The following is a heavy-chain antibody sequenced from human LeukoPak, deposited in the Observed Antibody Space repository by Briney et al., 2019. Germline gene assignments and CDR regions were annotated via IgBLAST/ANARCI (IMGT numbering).Heavy chain of an antibody. Sequence: ASVKVSCKASGYTFTAYSIHWVRQAPGQGLDWMGRINPNSGVTNYAQEFQGRVTMTRDTSISTVYMELSSLRSEDTAVYYCARFKVVAATYFDYWGQGTLVTVSS. D-gene: IGHD2-15*01. CDR3: ARFKVVAATYFDY. V-gene: IGHV1-2*06. CDR2: INPNSGVT. J-gene: IGHJ4*02. CDR1: GYTFTAYS.